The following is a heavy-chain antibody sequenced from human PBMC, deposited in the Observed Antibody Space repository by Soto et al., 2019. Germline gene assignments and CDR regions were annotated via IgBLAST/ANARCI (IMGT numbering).Heavy chain of an antibody. CDR2: IYHSGST. CDR3: ARGGIAVAKYKWFDP. V-gene: IGHV4-38-2*01. CDR1: GYPISSGYY. Sequence: SETLSLTCAVSGYPISSGYYWGWIRQPPGKGLEWIGSIYHSGSTYYNPSLKSRVTISVDTSKNQFSLKLSSVTAADTAVYYCARGGIAVAKYKWFDPWGQGTLVTVSS. J-gene: IGHJ5*02. D-gene: IGHD6-19*01.